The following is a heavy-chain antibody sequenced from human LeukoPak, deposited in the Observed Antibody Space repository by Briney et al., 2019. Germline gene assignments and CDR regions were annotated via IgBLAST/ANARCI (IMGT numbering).Heavy chain of an antibody. V-gene: IGHV4-59*12. D-gene: IGHD4-23*01. J-gene: IGHJ4*02. CDR1: GGSISSYY. CDR3: AREPPSPTVVTD. Sequence: SETLSLTCTVSGGSISSYYWSWIRQPPGKGLEWIGYIYYSGSTNYNPSLKSRVTMSVDTSKNQFSLKLSSVTAADTAVYYCAREPPSPTVVTDWGQGTLVTVSS. CDR2: IYYSGST.